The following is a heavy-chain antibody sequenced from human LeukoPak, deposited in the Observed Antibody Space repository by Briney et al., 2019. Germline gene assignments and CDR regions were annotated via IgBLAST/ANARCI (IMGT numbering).Heavy chain of an antibody. D-gene: IGHD3-22*01. V-gene: IGHV1-3*01. CDR3: ARSPTSGYYTYHFDY. Sequence: ASVKVSCKASGYTFTSYAMHWVRQAPGQRLEWMGWINAGNGNTKYSQKFQGRVTITRDTSASTAYMELSSLRSEDTAVYYCARSPTSGYYTYHFDYWGQGTLVTVSS. CDR2: INAGNGNT. J-gene: IGHJ4*02. CDR1: GYTFTSYA.